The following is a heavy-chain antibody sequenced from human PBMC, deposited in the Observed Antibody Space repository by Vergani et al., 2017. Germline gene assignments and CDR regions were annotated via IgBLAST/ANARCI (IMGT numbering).Heavy chain of an antibody. J-gene: IGHJ4*02. V-gene: IGHV3-23*01. CDR1: GFSFPGYA. CDR3: TKGSRGYTGYFFDY. Sequence: EVQLLESGGGLVQPGGSLRLSCEASGFSFPGYAMSWVRQAPGKGLKWVSSVSGSSATPYSADSVKGRFIISRDNSKNTLHLQMNSLRADDTAVYYCTKGSRGYTGYFFDYWGQGTLATVSS. CDR2: VSGSSATP. D-gene: IGHD5-12*01.